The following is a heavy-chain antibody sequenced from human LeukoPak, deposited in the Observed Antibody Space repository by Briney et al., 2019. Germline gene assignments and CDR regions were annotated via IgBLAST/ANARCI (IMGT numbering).Heavy chain of an antibody. V-gene: IGHV5-51*01. CDR1: GYRFTSYW. Sequence: GGALEISFKGSGYRFTSYWNGWGRPGPGKGAGGMGIIYPGDSDTRYSPSFQGQVTISADKSISTAYLQWSSLKASDTAMYYCARHSDMATTDYWGQGTLVTVSS. CDR2: IYPGDSDT. CDR3: ARHSDMATTDY. D-gene: IGHD5-24*01. J-gene: IGHJ4*02.